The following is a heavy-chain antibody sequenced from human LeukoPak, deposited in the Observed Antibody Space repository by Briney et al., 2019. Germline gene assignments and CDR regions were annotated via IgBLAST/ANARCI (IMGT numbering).Heavy chain of an antibody. J-gene: IGHJ6*02. D-gene: IGHD2-2*01. CDR1: GFTFSSYG. V-gene: IGHV3-30*18. CDR2: ISYDGSNK. CDR3: AKTPEDCSSTSCYPPDYYGMDV. Sequence: PGGSLRLSCAASGFTFSSYGMHWVRQAPGKGLEGVAVISYDGSNKYYADSVKGRFTISRDNSKNTLYLQMNSLRAEDTAVYYCAKTPEDCSSTSCYPPDYYGMDVWGQGTTVTVSS.